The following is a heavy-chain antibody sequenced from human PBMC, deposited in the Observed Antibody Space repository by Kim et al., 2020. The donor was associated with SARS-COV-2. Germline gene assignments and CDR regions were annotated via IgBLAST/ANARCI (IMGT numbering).Heavy chain of an antibody. D-gene: IGHD3-22*01. CDR1: GFTFSSYA. J-gene: IGHJ4*02. CDR2: ISYDGSNK. Sequence: GGSLRLSCAASGFTFSSYAMHWVRQAPGKGLEWVAVISYDGSNKYYADSVKGRFTISRDNSKNTLYLQMNSLRAEDTAVYYCASTFLGITMIVVVPWEGYWGQGTLVTVSS. CDR3: ASTFLGITMIVVVPWEGY. V-gene: IGHV3-30-3*01.